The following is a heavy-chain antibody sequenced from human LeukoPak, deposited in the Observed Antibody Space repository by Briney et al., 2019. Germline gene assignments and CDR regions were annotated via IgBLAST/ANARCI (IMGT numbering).Heavy chain of an antibody. V-gene: IGHV3-30*18. J-gene: IGHJ4*02. D-gene: IGHD3-3*01. CDR2: ISYDGSNK. CDR3: AKVLEWFSKGVDY. Sequence: PGRSLRLSCAASGFTFSSYGMHWVRQAPGKGLEWVAVISYDGSNKYHADSVKGRFTISRDNSKNTLYLQMNSLRAEDTAVYYCAKVLEWFSKGVDYWGQGTLVTVSS. CDR1: GFTFSSYG.